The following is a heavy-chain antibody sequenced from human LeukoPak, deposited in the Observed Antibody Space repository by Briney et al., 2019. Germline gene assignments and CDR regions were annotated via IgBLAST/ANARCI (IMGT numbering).Heavy chain of an antibody. Sequence: HPGGSLRLSCAASGFTFSSYWLSWVRQAPGKGLEWVANIKQDGTEKYSVDSVKGRFTVSRDNAKNSLYLQINSLRAEDTAVYYCARDRGYPSYMDVWGKGTTVTVSS. CDR1: GFTFSSYW. CDR3: ARDRGYPSYMDV. D-gene: IGHD3-10*01. V-gene: IGHV3-7*01. CDR2: IKQDGTEK. J-gene: IGHJ6*03.